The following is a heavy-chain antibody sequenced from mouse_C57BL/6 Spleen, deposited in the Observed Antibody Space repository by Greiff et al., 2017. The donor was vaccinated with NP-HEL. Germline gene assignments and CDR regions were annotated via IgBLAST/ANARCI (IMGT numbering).Heavy chain of an antibody. J-gene: IGHJ2*01. CDR2: IDPSDSNT. V-gene: IGHV1-69*01. Sequence: QVQLQQPGAELVMPGASVKLSCKASGYTFTSYWMHWVKQRPGQGLEWIGEIDPSDSNTNYNQKFKGKSTLTVDKSSSSAYMQLSSLTSEDSAVYYCARGGYFDYWGQGTTLTVSS. CDR3: ARGGYFDY. CDR1: GYTFTSYW.